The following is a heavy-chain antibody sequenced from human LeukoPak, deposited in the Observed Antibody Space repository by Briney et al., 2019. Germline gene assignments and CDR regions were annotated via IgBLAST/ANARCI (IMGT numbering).Heavy chain of an antibody. CDR2: IYSGGTT. Sequence: QSGGSLRLSCAASGFTVSSNYMSWVRQAPGKGLEWVSDIYSGGTTYYADSVKGRFTISRDNSKNTLYLQMNSLRAEDTAVYYCAREYSYGPRNNYYYYMDVWGKGTTVTVSS. CDR3: AREYSYGPRNNYYYYMDV. D-gene: IGHD5-18*01. V-gene: IGHV3-53*01. CDR1: GFTVSSNY. J-gene: IGHJ6*03.